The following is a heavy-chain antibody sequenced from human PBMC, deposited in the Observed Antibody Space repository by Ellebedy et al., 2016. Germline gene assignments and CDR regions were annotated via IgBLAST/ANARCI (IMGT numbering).Heavy chain of an antibody. CDR1: GFTFSSYG. D-gene: IGHD3-10*01. CDR2: ISYDGSNK. V-gene: IGHV3-30*18. J-gene: IGHJ3*02. CDR3: AKDVHVLLWFGEPPQFRGDFDI. Sequence: GESLKISXAASGFTFSSYGIHRVRQAPGKGLERVAVISYDGSNKYYADSVKGRFTISRDNSKNTLYLQMNSLRAEDTAVYYCAKDVHVLLWFGEPPQFRGDFDIWGQGTLVTVSS.